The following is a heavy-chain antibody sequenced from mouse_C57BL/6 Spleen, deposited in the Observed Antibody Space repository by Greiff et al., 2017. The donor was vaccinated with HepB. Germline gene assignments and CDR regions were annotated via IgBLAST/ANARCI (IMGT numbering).Heavy chain of an antibody. D-gene: IGHD2-3*01. CDR1: GYTFTSYW. J-gene: IGHJ4*01. CDR3: ARNDCYFPGYAMDY. CDR2: IYPGSGST. V-gene: IGHV1-55*01. Sequence: QVQLQQPGAELVKPGASVKMSCKASGYTFTSYWITWVKQRPGQGLEWIGDIYPGSGSTNYNEKFKSKATLTVDTSSSTAYMQLSSLTSEDSAVYYCARNDCYFPGYAMDYWGQGTSVTVSS.